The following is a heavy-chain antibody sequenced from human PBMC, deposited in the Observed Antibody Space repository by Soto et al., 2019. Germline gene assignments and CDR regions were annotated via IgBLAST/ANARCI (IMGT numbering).Heavy chain of an antibody. CDR3: ARDFPPLGARKYYYYYYGMDV. CDR1: GGTLSSYS. Sequence: KVSCQGFGGTLSSYSINWVRQAPGQGVEWVGGIIPIFGTANYAQRFQGRVTITADESTSTAYMELSSLRSADTAVYYRARDFPPLGARKYYYYYYGMDVWGQGTTVPVSS. CDR2: IIPIFGTA. J-gene: IGHJ6*02. V-gene: IGHV1-69*01. D-gene: IGHD1-26*01.